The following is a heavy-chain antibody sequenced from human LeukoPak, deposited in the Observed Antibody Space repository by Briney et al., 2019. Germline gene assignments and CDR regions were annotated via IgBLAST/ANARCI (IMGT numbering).Heavy chain of an antibody. CDR2: IKIDGSTK. CDR3: ARDDSYYDGSAYSSGFDY. V-gene: IGHV3-74*01. Sequence: GGSLRLSCAASGFTLSDHWMHWVRHAPGKGLVSVALIKIDGSTKTLADSVKGRFTISRDNAKNTLYLQMNSLRVDDTAVYYCARDDSYYDGSAYSSGFDYWGQGALVTVSS. J-gene: IGHJ4*02. D-gene: IGHD3-22*01. CDR1: GFTLSDHW.